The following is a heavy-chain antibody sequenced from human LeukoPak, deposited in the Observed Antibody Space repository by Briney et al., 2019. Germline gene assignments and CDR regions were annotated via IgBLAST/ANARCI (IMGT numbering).Heavy chain of an antibody. CDR2: ISDSGSTI. V-gene: IGHV3-48*03. CDR1: GFTFSNYE. Sequence: GGSLRLSCGASGFTFSNYEMNWVRQAPGMGLEWVSYISDSGSTIYYADSVRGRFTISRDNAKNSPYLQMNSLRAEDTAVYYCARVSYFGSAGFDYWGQGTLVTVSS. CDR3: ARVSYFGSAGFDY. J-gene: IGHJ4*02. D-gene: IGHD2-21*01.